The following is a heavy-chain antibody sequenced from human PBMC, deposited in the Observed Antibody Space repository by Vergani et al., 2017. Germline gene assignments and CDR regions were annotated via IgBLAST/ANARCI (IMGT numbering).Heavy chain of an antibody. V-gene: IGHV1-2*02. Sequence: QVQLVQSGAEVKKPGASVKVSCKASGYTFTGYYMHWVRQAPGQGLEWMGWINPNSGGTNYAQTFQGMVTMTRDTSISTVYMELSRLRSDDTAVYYCARGRMTIFGVVPWDSGMNYYYYYMDVWGKGTTVTVSS. J-gene: IGHJ6*03. CDR2: INPNSGGT. CDR3: ARGRMTIFGVVPWDSGMNYYYYYMDV. D-gene: IGHD3-3*01. CDR1: GYTFTGYY.